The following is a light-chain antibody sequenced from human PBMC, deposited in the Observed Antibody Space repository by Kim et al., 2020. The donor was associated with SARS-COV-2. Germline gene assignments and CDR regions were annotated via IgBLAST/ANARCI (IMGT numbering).Light chain of an antibody. CDR1: SSDVGGYNY. Sequence: QSVLTQPASVSWSPGQSITISCTGTSSDVGGYNYVSWYQQHPGKAPKLMIYDVSKRPSGVSNRFSGSKSGNTASLTISGLQAEDEADYYCSSYTSSSRWVFGGGTQLTVL. J-gene: IGLJ3*02. V-gene: IGLV2-14*01. CDR2: DVS. CDR3: SSYTSSSRWV.